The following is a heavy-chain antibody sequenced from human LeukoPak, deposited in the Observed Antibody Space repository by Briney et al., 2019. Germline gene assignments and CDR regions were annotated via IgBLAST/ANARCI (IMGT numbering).Heavy chain of an antibody. CDR3: ARDLPARGCGMDV. Sequence: ASVKVSCKASGYTFTSYYLHWVRQAPGQGLEWMGWISPDSGGTNFAQKFQGRVTMTRDTSISTAYMELSSLRSDDTAVYYCARDLPARGCGMDVWGQGTTVTVSS. J-gene: IGHJ6*02. V-gene: IGHV1-2*02. D-gene: IGHD6-19*01. CDR2: ISPDSGGT. CDR1: GYTFTSYY.